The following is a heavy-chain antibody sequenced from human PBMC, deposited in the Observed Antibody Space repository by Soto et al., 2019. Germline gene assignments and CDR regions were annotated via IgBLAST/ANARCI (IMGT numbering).Heavy chain of an antibody. CDR3: VRDGEGF. CDR2: INTDSSEI. D-gene: IGHD2-21*01. CDR1: GFTFSSNW. J-gene: IGHJ4*02. Sequence: EVPLVESGGGLVQPGGSLRLSCAASGFTFSSNWMHWVCRVPGRGLLWVSRINTDSSEIDYADSVKGRFTVSRDNAKNTLWLQMNSLRAEDTAVYYCVRDGEGFWGQGTLVTVSS. V-gene: IGHV3-74*01.